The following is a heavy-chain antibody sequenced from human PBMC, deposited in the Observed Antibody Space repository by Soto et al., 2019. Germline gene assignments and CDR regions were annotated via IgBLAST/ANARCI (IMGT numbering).Heavy chain of an antibody. Sequence: SETLSLTCNVSGGSIRSYYWNWIRQPPGKTLEWIGDVYYSGSANYNPSLKSRVTISVDMSKNQISLKLNSVTAADTAVYYCARDKAVAGPRTRYYYYGMDVWGQGTTVTVAS. J-gene: IGHJ6*02. CDR2: VYYSGSA. CDR3: ARDKAVAGPRTRYYYYGMDV. D-gene: IGHD6-19*01. V-gene: IGHV4-59*01. CDR1: GGSIRSYY.